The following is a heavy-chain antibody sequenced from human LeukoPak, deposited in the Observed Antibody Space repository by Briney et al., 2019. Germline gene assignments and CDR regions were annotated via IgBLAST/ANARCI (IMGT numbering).Heavy chain of an antibody. J-gene: IGHJ3*01. D-gene: IGHD3-10*02. Sequence: GGSLRLSCAASGFTFNNYAMNWVRQAPGKGLEWVSYIRGGGSNTRYSDSVKGRFIISRDNSKNILYLQMNSLRAEDTAIYYCAKCSACYSNDAFDVWGRGTMVTVSS. CDR1: GFTFNNYA. V-gene: IGHV3-23*01. CDR3: AKCSACYSNDAFDV. CDR2: IRGGGSNT.